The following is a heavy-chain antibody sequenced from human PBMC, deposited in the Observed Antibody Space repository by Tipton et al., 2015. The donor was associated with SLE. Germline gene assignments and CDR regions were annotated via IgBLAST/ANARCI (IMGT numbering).Heavy chain of an antibody. Sequence: TLSLTCAVYGGSFSGYYWSWIRQPPGKGLEWIGEINHSGSTNYNPSLKSRVTISVDTSKNQFSLKLSSVTAADTAVYYCARDSSGYSILFDYWGQGTLVTVSS. CDR3: ARDSSGYSILFDY. CDR2: INHSGST. CDR1: GGSFSGYY. D-gene: IGHD3-22*01. V-gene: IGHV4-34*01. J-gene: IGHJ4*02.